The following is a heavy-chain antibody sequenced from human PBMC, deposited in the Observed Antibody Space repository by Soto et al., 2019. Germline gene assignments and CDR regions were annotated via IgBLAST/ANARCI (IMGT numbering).Heavy chain of an antibody. CDR3: ARDHSSSWDEYYYYGMDV. CDR1: EYTFTSYA. J-gene: IGHJ6*02. D-gene: IGHD6-13*01. V-gene: IGHV1-3*01. Sequence: ASVKVSCKASEYTFTSYAMHWVRQAPGQRLEWMGWINAGNGNTKYSQKFQGRVTITRDTSASTAYMELSSLRSEDTAVYYCARDHSSSWDEYYYYGMDVWGQGTTVTVSS. CDR2: INAGNGNT.